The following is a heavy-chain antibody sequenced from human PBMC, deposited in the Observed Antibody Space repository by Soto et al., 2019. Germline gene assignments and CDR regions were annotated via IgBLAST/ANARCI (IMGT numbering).Heavy chain of an antibody. CDR3: ARCINDYIWGSYRNWFDP. CDR1: GFTFSSYW. J-gene: IGHJ5*02. V-gene: IGHV3-7*01. D-gene: IGHD3-16*02. CDR2: IKQDGSEK. Sequence: GSLRLSCAASGFTFSSYWMSWVRQAPGKGLEWVANIKQDGSEKYYVDSVKGRFTISRDNAKNSLYLQMNSLRAEDTAVYYCARCINDYIWGSYRNWFDPWGQGTPVTVSS.